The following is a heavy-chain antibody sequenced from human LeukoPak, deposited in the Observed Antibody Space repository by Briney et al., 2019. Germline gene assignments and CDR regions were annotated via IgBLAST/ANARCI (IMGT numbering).Heavy chain of an antibody. J-gene: IGHJ3*02. CDR1: GASINSGSNY. CDR2: VYSSGST. D-gene: IGHD6-19*01. CDR3: ARVGYSSGWPSVGAFDI. V-gene: IGHV4-39*01. Sequence: SETLSLTCRVSGASINSGSNYWGWIRQPPGKTLQWIGSVYSSGSTYYNPSLKSRVTISVDTSKNQFSLKLSSVTAADTAVYYCARVGYSSGWPSVGAFDIWGQGTMVTVSS.